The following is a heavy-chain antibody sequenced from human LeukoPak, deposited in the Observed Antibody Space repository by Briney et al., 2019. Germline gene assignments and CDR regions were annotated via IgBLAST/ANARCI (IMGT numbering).Heavy chain of an antibody. CDR3: ARVIFQQQLFIRGRWSDP. Sequence: PSETLSLTCTVSGGSISSYYWSWIRQPPGKGLEWIGYIYYSGSTNYNPSLKSRVTISVDTSKNQFSLKLSSVTAADTAVYYCARVIFQQQLFIRGRWSDPWGQGTLVTVSS. V-gene: IGHV4-59*01. J-gene: IGHJ5*02. CDR1: GGSISSYY. D-gene: IGHD6-13*01. CDR2: IYYSGST.